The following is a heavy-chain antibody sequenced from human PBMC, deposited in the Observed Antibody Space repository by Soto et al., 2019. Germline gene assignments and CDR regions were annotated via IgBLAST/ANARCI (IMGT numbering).Heavy chain of an antibody. CDR2: LYFNGNP. CDR3: ASVTFGGVVLTH. CDR1: SHSFSKYY. J-gene: IGHJ4*02. Sequence: PSETLSLTFSVSSHSFSKYYWTWIRHPPGEGLEWIEYLYFNGNPNFIPSVEGRVTRSIDTSKKRFSLSLSSVTAADTAVYYCASVTFGGVVLTHWGQGTLVTVSS. V-gene: IGHV4-59*12. D-gene: IGHD3-16*01.